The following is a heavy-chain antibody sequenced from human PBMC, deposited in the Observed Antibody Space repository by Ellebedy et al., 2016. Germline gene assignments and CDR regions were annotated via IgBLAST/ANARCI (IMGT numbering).Heavy chain of an antibody. CDR2: ISAGSDIT. CDR1: GLNFNTFF. J-gene: IGHJ4*02. D-gene: IGHD2-21*01. CDR3: RQGHYSAY. V-gene: IGHV3-23*01. Sequence: GGSLRLSXTASGLNFNTFFMSWVRQAPGKGLEWVSTISAGSDITRLADSVKGRFTISRDNSGNTLYLQMTSLTAEDTAIYYCRQGHYSAYWGRGTLVTVSS.